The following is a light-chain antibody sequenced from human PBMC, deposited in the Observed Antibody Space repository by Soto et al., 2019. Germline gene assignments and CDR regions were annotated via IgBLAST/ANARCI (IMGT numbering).Light chain of an antibody. Sequence: DIQMTQSPSSLSASVGDRVTITCRASQSFSGYLNWYQQRPGKVPKLLIYAASSLQSGVPSRFSGSGSGTDFTLTISSLQPEDFATYYCQQLNSYPTTFGQGTKV. CDR1: QSFSGY. CDR3: QQLNSYPTT. V-gene: IGKV1-39*01. J-gene: IGKJ1*01. CDR2: AAS.